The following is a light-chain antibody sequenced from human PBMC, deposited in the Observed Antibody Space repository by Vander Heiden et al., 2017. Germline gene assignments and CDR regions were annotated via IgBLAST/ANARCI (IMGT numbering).Light chain of an antibody. J-gene: IGKJ4*01. CDR1: QSVYSY. Sequence: DIVLTQSPATLSLSPGERATLSCRASQSVYSYLAWYQQKPGQAPRLLIYDASNRATGTPARFSGSGSGTDFTLTVSSLQPEDFAVYYCQQRSNWPLTFGGGTKVEIK. CDR3: QQRSNWPLT. V-gene: IGKV3-11*01. CDR2: DAS.